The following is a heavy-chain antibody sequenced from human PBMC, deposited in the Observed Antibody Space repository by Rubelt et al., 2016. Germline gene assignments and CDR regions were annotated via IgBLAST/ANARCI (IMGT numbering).Heavy chain of an antibody. CDR2: IYYSGST. CDR1: GGSISSSSDY. Sequence: QLQLQESGPGLVKPSETLSFTCTVSGGSISSSSDYWAWIRQPPGKGLEWIGNIYYSGSTYYNPSLKSRVTISVDTSKNQFSLKRGPVTAADTAVYYCARVVAGTQGRGGFDYWGRGTLVTVSS. CDR3: ARVVAGTQGRGGFDY. J-gene: IGHJ4*02. D-gene: IGHD6-19*01. V-gene: IGHV4-39*07.